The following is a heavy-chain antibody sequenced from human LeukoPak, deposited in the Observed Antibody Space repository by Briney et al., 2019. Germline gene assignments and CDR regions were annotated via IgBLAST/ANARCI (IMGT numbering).Heavy chain of an antibody. J-gene: IGHJ5*02. CDR1: GYSISSGYY. CDR2: IYTSGSI. V-gene: IGHV4-4*07. CDR3: ASHYRNYGYWFDP. Sequence: SETLSLTCTVSGYSISSGYYWSWIRQPAGKGLEWIGRIYTSGSINYNPSLKSRVTMSVDTSKNQFSLKLSSVTAADTAVYYCASHYRNYGYWFDPWGQGALVTVSS. D-gene: IGHD3-16*01.